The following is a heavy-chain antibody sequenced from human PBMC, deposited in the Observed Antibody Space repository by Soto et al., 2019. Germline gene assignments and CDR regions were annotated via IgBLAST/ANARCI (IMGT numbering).Heavy chain of an antibody. CDR1: GGAISGYW. Sequence: QVQLQESGPGVVKPSETLSLTCTISGGAISGYWWTWIRQSPGKGLDYIGYIYNGTTHYNPSLNRRVSISVDTSKTHFSLKLSSVTAADTAGSYWGRSSSNGDYAYWGPGTLVTVSS. CDR3: GRSSSNGDYAY. J-gene: IGHJ4*02. CDR2: IYNGTT. D-gene: IGHD4-17*01. V-gene: IGHV4-59*08.